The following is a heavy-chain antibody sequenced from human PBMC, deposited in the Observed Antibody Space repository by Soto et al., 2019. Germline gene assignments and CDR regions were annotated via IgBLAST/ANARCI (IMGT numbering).Heavy chain of an antibody. CDR2: ISGSGGST. J-gene: IGHJ4*02. D-gene: IGHD6-6*01. V-gene: IGHV3-23*01. CDR1: GFTFSSYA. Sequence: FLRLSCAASGFTFSSYAMSWVRQAPGKGLEWVSAISGSGGSTYYADSVKGRFTISRDNSKNTLYLQMNSLRAEDTAVYYCAKDLRQFVRGGFDYWGQGTLVTVSS. CDR3: AKDLRQFVRGGFDY.